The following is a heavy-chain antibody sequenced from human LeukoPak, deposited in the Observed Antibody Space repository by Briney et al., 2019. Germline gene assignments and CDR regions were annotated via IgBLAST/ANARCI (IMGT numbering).Heavy chain of an antibody. J-gene: IGHJ3*02. D-gene: IGHD2-2*01. CDR1: DGSISSYY. Sequence: SETLSLTCTVPDGSISSYYWSWIRQSPGKGLECIGYIYYSGSTNYNPSLKSRVTISVDTSKNQFSLKLSSVTAADTAVYYCARGYCRGTSCNRYTFDMWGQGTMVTVSS. CDR2: IYYSGST. CDR3: ARGYCRGTSCNRYTFDM. V-gene: IGHV4-59*01.